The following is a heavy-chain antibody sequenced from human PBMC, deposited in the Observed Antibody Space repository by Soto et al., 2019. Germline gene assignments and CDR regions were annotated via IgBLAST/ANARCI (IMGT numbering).Heavy chain of an antibody. D-gene: IGHD6-19*01. CDR3: AKDYSDTGGWSHSFQH. CDR1: GFTFSSYA. V-gene: IGHV3-23*01. CDR2: ISGSGGST. Sequence: EVQLLESGGGLVQPGGSLRLSCAASGFTFSSYAMSWVRQAPGKGLEWVSTISGSGGSTYYADSVKGRFTISRDNSKNTLYLQMNSLGAEDTAVYYCAKDYSDTGGWSHSFQHWGQGTLVTFSS. J-gene: IGHJ1*01.